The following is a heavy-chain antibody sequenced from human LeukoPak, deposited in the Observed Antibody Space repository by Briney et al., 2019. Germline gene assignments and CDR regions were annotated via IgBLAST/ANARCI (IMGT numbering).Heavy chain of an antibody. CDR2: IWYDGRNK. D-gene: IGHD3-16*02. CDR1: GFTFSSYG. Sequence: PGGSLRFSCAASGFTFSSYGMHWVRQAPGKGLEWVAVIWYDGRNKFYADSLKGRFTISRDNSKNTLYLQMNSLRAEDTAVYYCARVNRGDAFDIWGQGTLVTVSS. CDR3: ARVNRGDAFDI. J-gene: IGHJ3*02. V-gene: IGHV3-33*01.